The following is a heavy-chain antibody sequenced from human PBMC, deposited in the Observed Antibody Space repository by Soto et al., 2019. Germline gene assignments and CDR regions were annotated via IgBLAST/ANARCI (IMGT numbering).Heavy chain of an antibody. J-gene: IGHJ6*02. V-gene: IGHV3-53*01. CDR3: ARDMRYYDFYAVGMDV. CDR2: IYSGGST. D-gene: IGHD3-3*01. Sequence: AGGSLRLSCAASGFTVSSNYMSWVRQAPGKGLEWVSVIYSGGSTYYADSVKGRFTISRDNSKNTLYLQMNSLRAEDTAVYYCARDMRYYDFYAVGMDVWGQGTTVTVSS. CDR1: GFTVSSNY.